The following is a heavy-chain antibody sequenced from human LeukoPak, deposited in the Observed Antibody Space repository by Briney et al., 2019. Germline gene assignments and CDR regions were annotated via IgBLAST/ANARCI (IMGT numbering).Heavy chain of an antibody. V-gene: IGHV3-7*01. Sequence: PGGSLRLSCGASGFPFSGYWMSWVRQAPGTGLEWVANIHKDGSAKRYVDSVKGRFTISRDNAKSSLYLQMNSLRDEDTAVYYCTRDRGFGADDYWGQGSLVSVSS. CDR1: GFPFSGYW. CDR2: IHKDGSAK. J-gene: IGHJ4*02. CDR3: TRDRGFGADDY. D-gene: IGHD3-10*01.